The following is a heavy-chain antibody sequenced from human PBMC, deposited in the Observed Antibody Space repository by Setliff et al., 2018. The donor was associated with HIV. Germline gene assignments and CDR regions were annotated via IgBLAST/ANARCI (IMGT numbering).Heavy chain of an antibody. CDR2: LYPKTGGT. Sequence: ASVKVSCKAPGYTFTEFYVHWVRQAPGEGLEGIGWLYPKTGGTNYAQKFQGRVTMTRDTSIRTAYMELRMLTSDDTAIYYCTRSTTADWGQGTMVTVSS. CDR1: GYTFTEFY. CDR3: TRSTTAD. J-gene: IGHJ4*02. D-gene: IGHD4-17*01. V-gene: IGHV1-2*02.